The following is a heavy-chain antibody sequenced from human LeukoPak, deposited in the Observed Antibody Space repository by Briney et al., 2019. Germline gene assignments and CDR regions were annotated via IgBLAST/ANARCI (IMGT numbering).Heavy chain of an antibody. CDR1: GGSISSSNW. CDR3: ARHGPYLGRLGWFDP. V-gene: IGHV4-4*02. D-gene: IGHD1-26*01. CDR2: IYHSGST. J-gene: IGHJ5*02. Sequence: PSETLSLTCAVSGGSISSSNWWSWVRQPPGKGLEWIGEIYHSGSTNYNPSLKSRVTISVDTSKNQFSLNLSSVTAADTAVYYCARHGPYLGRLGWFDPWGQGTLVTVSS.